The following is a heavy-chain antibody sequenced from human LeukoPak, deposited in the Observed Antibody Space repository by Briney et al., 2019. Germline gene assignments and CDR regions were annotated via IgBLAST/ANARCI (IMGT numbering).Heavy chain of an antibody. CDR3: ANLGNGRITMVRGVNY. CDR1: GGSISSYY. V-gene: IGHV4-59*12. Sequence: PSETLSLTCTVSGGSISSYYWSWIRQSPGKGLEWIGYIYYDGSTNYNPSLRGRVTISVDTPKNQFSLKLSSVTAADTAVYYCANLGNGRITMVRGVNYWGQGTLVTVSS. D-gene: IGHD3-10*01. J-gene: IGHJ4*02. CDR2: IYYDGST.